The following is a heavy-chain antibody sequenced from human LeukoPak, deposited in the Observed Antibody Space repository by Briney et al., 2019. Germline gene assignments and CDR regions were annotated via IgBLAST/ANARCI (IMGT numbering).Heavy chain of an antibody. D-gene: IGHD2-2*02. Sequence: SQTLSLTCAVSGYSISSGYYWGWIRPPPGKGLEWIGSFYHSGSTYYNPSLKSRVTISVDTSKNQFSLKLSSVTAADTAVYYCARERVVPAAIQQGYFDYWGQGTLVTVSS. J-gene: IGHJ4*02. CDR2: FYHSGST. CDR3: ARERVVPAAIQQGYFDY. CDR1: GYSISSGYY. V-gene: IGHV4-38-2*02.